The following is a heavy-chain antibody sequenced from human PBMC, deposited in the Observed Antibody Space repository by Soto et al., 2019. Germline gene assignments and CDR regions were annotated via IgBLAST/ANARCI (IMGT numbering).Heavy chain of an antibody. CDR3: AKDRTIFGVAYPDY. CDR1: GFTFSSYG. Sequence: QVQLVESGGGVVQPGRSLRLSCAASGFTFSSYGMHWVRQAPGKGLEWVAVISYDGSNKYYADSVKGRFTISRDNSKNTLYLQLNSLRAEDTAVYYCAKDRTIFGVAYPDYWGQGTLVTVSS. J-gene: IGHJ4*02. D-gene: IGHD3-3*01. V-gene: IGHV3-30*18. CDR2: ISYDGSNK.